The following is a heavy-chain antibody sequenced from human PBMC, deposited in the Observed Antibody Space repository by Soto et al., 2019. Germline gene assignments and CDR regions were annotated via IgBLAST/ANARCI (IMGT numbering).Heavy chain of an antibody. V-gene: IGHV4-30-4*01. CDR3: ARGPSGDNIDY. J-gene: IGHJ4*02. CDR2: IYDGGTT. D-gene: IGHD7-27*01. CDR1: GGSISSAAYC. Sequence: QVQLQESGPRLVSPSQTLSLTCTVSGGSISSAAYCWSWIRQSPDKGLEWIGHIYDGGTTYSSPSPKGRVTISADTSETQFSLKLSSVSAADTAVYYCARGPSGDNIDYWGQGIQVTVSS.